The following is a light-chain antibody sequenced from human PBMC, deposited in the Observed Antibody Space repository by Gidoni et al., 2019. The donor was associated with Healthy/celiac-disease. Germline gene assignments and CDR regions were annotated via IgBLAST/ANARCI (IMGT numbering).Light chain of an antibody. CDR2: ADS. CDR1: QSISSY. V-gene: IGKV1-39*01. Sequence: DIHMTQPPPSLFASVGDRVTSTGRASQSISSYLNLYQQKPGKAPKLLINADSSMQSGVPSRFSSSRSGTEVTITISSMQPEEFATYYCQQSYSNPHTFGEGTKVEIK. J-gene: IGKJ4*01. CDR3: QQSYSNPHT.